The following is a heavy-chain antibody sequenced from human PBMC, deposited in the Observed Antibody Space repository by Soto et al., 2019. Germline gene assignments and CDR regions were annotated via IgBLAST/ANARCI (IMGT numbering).Heavy chain of an antibody. D-gene: IGHD3-3*01. CDR3: ARLPEYYDFWSGSRPYYMDV. J-gene: IGHJ6*03. V-gene: IGHV4-31*03. Sequence: SETLSLTCTVSGGSISSGGYYWSWIRQHPGKGLEWIGYIYYSGSTYYNPSLKSRVTISVDTSKNQFSLKLSSVTAADTAVYYCARLPEYYDFWSGSRPYYMDVWGKGTTVTVSS. CDR2: IYYSGST. CDR1: GGSISSGGYY.